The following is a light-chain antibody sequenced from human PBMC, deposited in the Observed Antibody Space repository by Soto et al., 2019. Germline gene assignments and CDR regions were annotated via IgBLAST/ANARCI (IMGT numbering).Light chain of an antibody. V-gene: IGKV3D-11*02. CDR3: QQRSNWQVT. J-gene: IGKJ5*01. CDR1: QIIRTN. Sequence: ETVMTQSPPTLSVSPGGRVTLSCRASQIIRTNLAWYQQKPGQAPRLLIYDASNRATGIPARFSGSGSGTDFTLTISSLEPEDFAVYYCQQRSNWQVTFGQGTRLEI. CDR2: DAS.